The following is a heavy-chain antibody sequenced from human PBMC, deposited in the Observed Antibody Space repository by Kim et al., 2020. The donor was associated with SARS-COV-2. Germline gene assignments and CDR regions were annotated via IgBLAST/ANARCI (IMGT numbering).Heavy chain of an antibody. CDR3: ARAGKHQNGVAATTLLDS. Sequence: SVKVSCKASGGTFNTHAIAWVRQSPGQGLEWMGRIIPILNMATYAQKFQDRVTITADRSTNTAYMDLNSLISDDTAVYFCARAGKHQNGVAATTLLDSWGQGTLVTVSS. CDR1: GGTFNTHA. CDR2: IIPILNMA. D-gene: IGHD2-15*01. V-gene: IGHV1-69*04. J-gene: IGHJ5*01.